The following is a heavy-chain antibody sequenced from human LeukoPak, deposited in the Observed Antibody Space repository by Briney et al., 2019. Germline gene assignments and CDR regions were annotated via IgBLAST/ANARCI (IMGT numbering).Heavy chain of an antibody. D-gene: IGHD4-17*01. J-gene: IGHJ4*02. CDR2: IYYSGST. Sequence: SETLSLTCTVSGGSISSYYWSWIRQPPGKGLEWIGYIYYSGSTNYNPPLKSRVTISVDTSKNQFSLKLSSVTAADTAVYYCARTVTTVRYYFDYWGQGTLVTVSS. V-gene: IGHV4-59*01. CDR3: ARTVTTVRYYFDY. CDR1: GGSISSYY.